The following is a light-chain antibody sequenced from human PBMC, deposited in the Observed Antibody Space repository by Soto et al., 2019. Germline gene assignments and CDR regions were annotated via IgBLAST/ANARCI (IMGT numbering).Light chain of an antibody. CDR3: AAWDDSLSGLYV. Sequence: QSVLTQPPSASGTPGQRVTISCSGSSSNIGSNTVNWYQQLPGTAPKLLIYSNNQRPSGVPDRFSGSKSGTSASLAISGLQSEDEADYYCAAWDDSLSGLYVSGTGTKVPV. J-gene: IGLJ1*01. V-gene: IGLV1-44*01. CDR2: SNN. CDR1: SSNIGSNT.